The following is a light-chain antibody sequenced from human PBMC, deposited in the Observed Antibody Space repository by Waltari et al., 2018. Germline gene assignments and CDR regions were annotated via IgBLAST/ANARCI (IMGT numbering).Light chain of an antibody. Sequence: QSALTQPASVSGSPGQSITISCTGTSSDDGVYNSVSCYQQHPGKAPKLMCYDVSNRPSWVSNRFSGAKSGNTASLTISGLQAEDEADYYCSSYIDSITLELFGGGTSLTVL. CDR1: SSDDGVYNS. V-gene: IGLV2-14*03. CDR3: SSYIDSITLEL. J-gene: IGLJ2*01. CDR2: DVS.